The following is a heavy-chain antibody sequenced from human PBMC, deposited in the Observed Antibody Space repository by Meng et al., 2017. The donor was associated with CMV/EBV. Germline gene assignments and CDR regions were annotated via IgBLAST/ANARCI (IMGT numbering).Heavy chain of an antibody. Sequence: GESLKISCAASGFTFSSYSMNWVRQAPGKGLEWVSVIYNGGNNKYYADSVKGRFTISRDDSKNTLYLQMDSLRAEDTAVYYCASGGSRWFVPFGYWGQGTLVTVSS. CDR3: ASGGSRWFVPFGY. J-gene: IGHJ4*02. CDR2: IYNGGNNK. D-gene: IGHD6-13*01. V-gene: IGHV3-23*03. CDR1: GFTFSSYS.